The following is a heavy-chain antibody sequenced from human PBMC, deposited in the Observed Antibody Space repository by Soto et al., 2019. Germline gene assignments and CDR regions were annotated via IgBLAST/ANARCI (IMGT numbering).Heavy chain of an antibody. Sequence: QVQLQESGPGLVKPSQTLSLTCTVSGGSISSGDYYWSWIRQPPGKGLEWIGYIYYSGSTYYNPSLKRRVTISVDTSKNQFSLKLSSVTAADTAVYYCARVVVPAAMIGNYYYGMDVWGQGTTVTVSS. CDR1: GGSISSGDYY. CDR3: ARVVVPAAMIGNYYYGMDV. D-gene: IGHD2-2*01. J-gene: IGHJ6*02. V-gene: IGHV4-30-4*01. CDR2: IYYSGST.